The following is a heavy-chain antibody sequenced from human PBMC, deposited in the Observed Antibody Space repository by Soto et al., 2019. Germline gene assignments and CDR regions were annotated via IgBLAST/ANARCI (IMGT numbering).Heavy chain of an antibody. CDR2: ISGSGGST. J-gene: IGHJ4*02. V-gene: IGHV3-23*01. D-gene: IGHD3-10*01. CDR1: GFTFSSYA. CDR3: AKRISYGSGSYLAFDY. Sequence: GGFLRLSCAASGFTFSSYAMSWVRQAPGKGLEWVSAISGSGGSTYYADSVKGRFTISRDNSKNTLYLQMNSLRAEDTAVYYCAKRISYGSGSYLAFDYWGQGTLVTVSS.